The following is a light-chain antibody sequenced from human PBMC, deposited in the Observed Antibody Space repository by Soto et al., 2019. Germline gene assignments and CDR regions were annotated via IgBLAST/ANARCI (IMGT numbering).Light chain of an antibody. CDR3: CSYAGSSTSYV. CDR1: SSDVGSYNL. J-gene: IGLJ7*01. V-gene: IGLV2-23*02. CDR2: EVS. Sequence: QSALTQPASVSGSPGQSITISCTGTSSDVGSYNLVSWYQQHPGKAPKLMIYEVSKRPSGVSNRFSGSKSGNTASLTISGLPAEDEADYYCCSYAGSSTSYVFGPGTQLTVL.